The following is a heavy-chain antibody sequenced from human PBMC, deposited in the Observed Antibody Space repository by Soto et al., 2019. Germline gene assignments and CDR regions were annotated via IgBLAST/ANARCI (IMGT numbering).Heavy chain of an antibody. D-gene: IGHD4-17*01. Sequence: VQLVESGGGVVQPGRSLALSCAASGFTFSSYAMHWVRQAPGKGLEWVAIITYDGRNKYYADSVKGRFTISRDNSKNTLYLQMNSLRAEDTAVYYCARGYGGNSASLDYWGQGTLVTVSS. J-gene: IGHJ4*02. CDR1: GFTFSSYA. V-gene: IGHV3-30*04. CDR2: ITYDGRNK. CDR3: ARGYGGNSASLDY.